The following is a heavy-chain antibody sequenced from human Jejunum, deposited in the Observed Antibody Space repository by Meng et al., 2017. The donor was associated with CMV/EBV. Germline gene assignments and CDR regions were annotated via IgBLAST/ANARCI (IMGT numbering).Heavy chain of an antibody. CDR3: ARDCSTSCPFQPRGDY. J-gene: IGHJ4*02. V-gene: IGHV3-7*01. Sequence: FRSYWMSWVRQAPGKGLEWVATIKSDGSEEHYVDSVRGRFTISRDNAKNSLHLQIDSLRAEDTAVYHCARDCSTSCPFQPRGDYWGQGTLVTVSS. CDR1: FRSYW. D-gene: IGHD2-2*01. CDR2: IKSDGSEE.